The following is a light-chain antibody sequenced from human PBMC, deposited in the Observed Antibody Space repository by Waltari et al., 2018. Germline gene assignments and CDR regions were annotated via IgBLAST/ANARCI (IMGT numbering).Light chain of an antibody. CDR3: SSYRRSSTYVL. V-gene: IGLV2-14*03. Sequence: QSALTQPASVSGSPGQSITISCSGISSDVGGYNFVSWYQQHPGKAPKLFIFDVSNRPSGVSNRFSGSKSGNTASLTISGLQPEDEADYYCSSYRRSSTYVLLGGGTKLTVL. J-gene: IGLJ2*01. CDR2: DVS. CDR1: SSDVGGYNF.